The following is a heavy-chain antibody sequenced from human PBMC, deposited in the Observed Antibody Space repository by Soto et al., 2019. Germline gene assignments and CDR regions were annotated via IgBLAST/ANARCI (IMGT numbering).Heavy chain of an antibody. D-gene: IGHD3-22*01. Sequence: ASVKVSCKASGYTFTSYYMHWVRQAPGQGLEWMGIINPSGGSTSYAQKFQGRVTMTRDTSTSTVYMELSGLRSEDTAVYYCARELDYYDSSGRSYYYYGMDVWGQGTTVTVSS. V-gene: IGHV1-46*01. CDR2: INPSGGST. CDR1: GYTFTSYY. CDR3: ARELDYYDSSGRSYYYYGMDV. J-gene: IGHJ6*02.